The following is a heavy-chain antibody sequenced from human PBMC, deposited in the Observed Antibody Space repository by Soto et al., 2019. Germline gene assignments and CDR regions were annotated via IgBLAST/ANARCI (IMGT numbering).Heavy chain of an antibody. CDR2: VYHTGRT. J-gene: IGHJ4*02. CDR1: GGSFKSGSYS. CDR3: ARDFAYFDS. D-gene: IGHD3-3*01. V-gene: IGHV4-61*01. Sequence: HVQLQESGPGLVKPSETLSLTCTVSGGSFKSGSYSWSWIRQPPGKGLEWIGYVYHTGRTSYTPSLKSRVSVSMDTSKNQFSLNLDSVTAADTAVYFCARDFAYFDSWGQGTLVTVSS.